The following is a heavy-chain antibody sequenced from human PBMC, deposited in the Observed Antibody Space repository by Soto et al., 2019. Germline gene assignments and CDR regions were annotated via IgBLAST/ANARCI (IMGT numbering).Heavy chain of an antibody. J-gene: IGHJ5*02. Sequence: GASVKVSCKASGYTFTSYAMHWVRQAPGQRLEWMGWINAGNGNTKYSQKFQGRVTITRDTSASTAYMELSSLRSEDTAVYYCARVGLDIVVVPAARAGRFDPWGQGTLVTVSS. CDR3: ARVGLDIVVVPAARAGRFDP. D-gene: IGHD2-2*03. CDR2: INAGNGNT. CDR1: GYTFTSYA. V-gene: IGHV1-3*01.